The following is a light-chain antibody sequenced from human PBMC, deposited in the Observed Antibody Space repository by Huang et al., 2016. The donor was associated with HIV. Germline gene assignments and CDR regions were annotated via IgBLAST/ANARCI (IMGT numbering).Light chain of an antibody. CDR3: QQYDSSQGIS. CDR2: GAS. CDR1: QTIKNIY. V-gene: IGKV3-20*01. Sequence: EIVLTQSPDTLSLSPGERATVSCRVSQTIKNIYLAWYQQKPGQGPRLLIYGASRKATDIPDRFSGSGSGTDFTLTINRLEPEDFAVYYCQQYDSSQGISCGQGTRLEMK. J-gene: IGKJ5*01.